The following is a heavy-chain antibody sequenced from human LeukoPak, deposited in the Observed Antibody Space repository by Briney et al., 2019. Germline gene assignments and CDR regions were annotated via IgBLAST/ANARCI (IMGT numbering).Heavy chain of an antibody. CDR1: GGSISSGSYY. J-gene: IGHJ4*02. D-gene: IGHD3-22*01. V-gene: IGHV4-39*07. CDR3: ARDGYYYDSSGYGY. CDR2: INHSGST. Sequence: SETLSLTCTVSGGSISSGSYYWSWIRQPPGKGLEWIGEINHSGSTNYNPSLKSRVTISVDTSKNQFSLKLSSVTAADTAVYYCARDGYYYDSSGYGYWGQGTLVTVSS.